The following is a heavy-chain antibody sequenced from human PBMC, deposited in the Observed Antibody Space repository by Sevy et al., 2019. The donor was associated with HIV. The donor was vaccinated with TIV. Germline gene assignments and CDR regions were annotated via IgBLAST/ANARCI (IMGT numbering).Heavy chain of an antibody. CDR1: GFTFGDYA. CDR2: IRSKAYGGTT. J-gene: IGHJ4*02. D-gene: IGHD3-22*01. Sequence: GGSLRLSCTASGFTFGDYAMSWFRQAPGKGLEWVGFIRSKAYGGTTECAASEKGRFTISRDDSKSIAYLQMNSLKTEDTAVYYCTREDSSGYYPLVNFDYWGQRTLVTVSS. V-gene: IGHV3-49*03. CDR3: TREDSSGYYPLVNFDY.